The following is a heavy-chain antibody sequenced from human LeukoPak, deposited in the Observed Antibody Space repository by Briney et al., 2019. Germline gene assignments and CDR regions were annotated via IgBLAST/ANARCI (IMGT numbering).Heavy chain of an antibody. CDR3: ARDTWGDCSSTSCYHDY. CDR1: GFPFISYS. V-gene: IGHV3-21*01. D-gene: IGHD2-2*01. CDR2: ISSSSSYI. Sequence: GGSLLLSCAASGFPFISYSMNWVRQAPGKGLEWVSSISSSSSYIYYADSVKGRFTISRDNAKNSLYLQMNSLRAEDTAVYYCARDTWGDCSSTSCYHDYWGQGTLVTVSS. J-gene: IGHJ4*02.